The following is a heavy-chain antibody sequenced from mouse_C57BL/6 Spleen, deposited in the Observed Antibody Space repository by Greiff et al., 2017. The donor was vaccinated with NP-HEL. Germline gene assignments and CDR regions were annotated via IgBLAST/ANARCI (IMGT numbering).Heavy chain of an antibody. CDR3: AYGDAGGLFAY. D-gene: IGHD2-13*01. Sequence: QVQLQQSGAELARPGASVKLSCKASGYTFTSYGISWVKQRTGQGLEWIGEIYPRSGNTYYNEKFKGKATLTADKSSSTAYMELRSLTSEDSAVYFCAYGDAGGLFAYWGEGSLGTVSA. V-gene: IGHV1-81*01. CDR2: IYPRSGNT. J-gene: IGHJ3*01. CDR1: GYTFTSYG.